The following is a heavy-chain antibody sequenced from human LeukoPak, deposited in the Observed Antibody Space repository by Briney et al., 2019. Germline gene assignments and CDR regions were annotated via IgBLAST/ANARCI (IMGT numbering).Heavy chain of an antibody. J-gene: IGHJ6*02. CDR1: GFSFSSFE. CDR2: IGRSGVNI. V-gene: IGHV3-48*03. Sequence: GGSLRLSCSASGFSFSSFEMNWVRQAPGKGLEWVSYIGRSGVNIYYADSLKGRFTISRDNGKNSLYLQMDSLRAEDTAVYYCARVRRCYGYRYYHGMDVWGQGTPVSVSS. CDR3: ARVRRCYGYRYYHGMDV. D-gene: IGHD5-18*01.